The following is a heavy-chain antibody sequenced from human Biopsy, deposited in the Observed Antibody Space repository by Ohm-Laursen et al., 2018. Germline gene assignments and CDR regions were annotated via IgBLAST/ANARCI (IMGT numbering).Heavy chain of an antibody. V-gene: IGHV1-2*02. CDR1: GYTFSGYY. Sequence: AASVKVSCKASGYTFSGYYMHWVRQAPGQGLEWMGWINPGSGVTNYAQKFQGRVTMTRDTSISTAYMELSRLGSDDTAVYYCARDKYRSWNYFDNWGQGSLVTVSS. CDR2: INPGSGVT. CDR3: ARDKYRSWNYFDN. D-gene: IGHD6-19*01. J-gene: IGHJ4*02.